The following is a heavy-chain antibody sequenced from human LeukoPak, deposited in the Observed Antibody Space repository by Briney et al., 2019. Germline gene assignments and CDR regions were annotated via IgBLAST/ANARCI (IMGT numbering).Heavy chain of an antibody. CDR1: GFTFSSYA. J-gene: IGHJ4*02. CDR2: ISGSGGST. CDR3: ARKATRRGYFDY. D-gene: IGHD1-26*01. V-gene: IGHV3-23*01. Sequence: GGSLRLSCAVSGFTFSSYAMSWVRQAPGKGLEWVPAISGSGGSTYYADSVKGRFTISRDNSKNTLYLQMNSLRAEDTAVYYCARKATRRGYFDYWGQGTLVTVSS.